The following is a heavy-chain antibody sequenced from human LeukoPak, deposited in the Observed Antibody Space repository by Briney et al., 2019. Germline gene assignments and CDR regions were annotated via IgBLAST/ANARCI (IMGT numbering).Heavy chain of an antibody. Sequence: GGSLRLSCAASGFTVSSNYMSWVRQAPGRGLEWVSSIVGSSSTYYADSLKGRFTISRDNAKNSLYLQMNSLRAEDTAVYYCARIGAGSSRDYWGQGTLVTVSS. J-gene: IGHJ4*02. D-gene: IGHD6-13*01. CDR3: ARIGAGSSRDY. V-gene: IGHV3-69-1*01. CDR1: GFTVSSNY. CDR2: IVGSSST.